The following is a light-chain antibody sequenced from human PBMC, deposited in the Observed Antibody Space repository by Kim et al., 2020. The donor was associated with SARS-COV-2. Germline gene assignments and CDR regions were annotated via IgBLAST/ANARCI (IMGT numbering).Light chain of an antibody. J-gene: IGLJ2*01. V-gene: IGLV3-19*01. CDR2: GKN. CDR3: NSRDSNDNVV. Sequence: SSELTQDPAVSVALGQTVRITYQGDSLRSYYATWYQQKSGQAPILVIYGKNNRPSGIPDRLSGSSSGNTASLTITGAQAEDEADYYCNSRDSNDNVVFGGGTNLTVL. CDR1: SLRSYY.